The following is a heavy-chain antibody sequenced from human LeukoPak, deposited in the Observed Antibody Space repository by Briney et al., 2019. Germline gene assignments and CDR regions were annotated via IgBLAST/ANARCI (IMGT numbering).Heavy chain of an antibody. CDR2: IYTSGST. D-gene: IGHD4-11*01. CDR3: ARDNRKKKTTVSTYYYYMDV. CDR1: GDSISSGSYY. V-gene: IGHV4-61*02. Sequence: SETLSLTCTVSGDSISSGSYYWSWIRQPAGKGLEWIGRIYTSGSTNYNPSLKSRVTISVDTSKNQFSLKLSSVTAADTAVYYCARDNRKKKTTVSTYYYYMDVWGKGTTVTVSS. J-gene: IGHJ6*03.